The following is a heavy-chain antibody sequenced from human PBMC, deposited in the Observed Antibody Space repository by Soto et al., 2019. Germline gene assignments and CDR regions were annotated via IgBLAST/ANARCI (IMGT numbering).Heavy chain of an antibody. V-gene: IGHV3-13*01. CDR3: ARYESAAGGMDV. CDR1: GFTFSSYD. Sequence: GGSLRLSCAASGFTFSSYDMHWVRQATGKGLEWVSAIGTAGDTYYPGSVKGRFTISRENAKNSLYLQMNGLRAGDTAVYYCARYESAAGGMDVWGQGTTVTVSS. J-gene: IGHJ6*02. D-gene: IGHD3-22*01. CDR2: IGTAGDT.